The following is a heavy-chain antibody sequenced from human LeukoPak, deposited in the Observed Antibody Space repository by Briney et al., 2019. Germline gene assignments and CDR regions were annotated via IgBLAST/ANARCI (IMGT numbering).Heavy chain of an antibody. Sequence: GGSLRLSCTASGFTFGDYAMSWFRQAPGKGLEWVGFIRSKAYGGTTEYAASVKGRFTISRDDSKSIAYLQMNSLKTEDTAVYYCTRDNKDSGGLGWTFDIWGQGTMVTVSS. J-gene: IGHJ3*02. CDR1: GFTFGDYA. CDR2: IRSKAYGGTT. D-gene: IGHD3-10*01. CDR3: TRDNKDSGGLGWTFDI. V-gene: IGHV3-49*03.